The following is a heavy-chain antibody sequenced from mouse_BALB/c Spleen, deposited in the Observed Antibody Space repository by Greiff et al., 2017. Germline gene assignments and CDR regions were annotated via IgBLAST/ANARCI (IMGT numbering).Heavy chain of an antibody. CDR2: ISSGSSTI. V-gene: IGHV5-17*02. CDR3: ARSHYGGYFDV. CDR1: GFTFSSFG. D-gene: IGHD1-1*01. J-gene: IGHJ1*01. Sequence: EVQGVESGGGLVQPGGSRKLSCAASGFTFSSFGMHWVRQAPEKGLEWVAYISSGSSTIYYADTVKGRFTISRDNPKNTLFLQMTSLRSEDTAMYYCARSHYGGYFDVWGAGTTVTVSS.